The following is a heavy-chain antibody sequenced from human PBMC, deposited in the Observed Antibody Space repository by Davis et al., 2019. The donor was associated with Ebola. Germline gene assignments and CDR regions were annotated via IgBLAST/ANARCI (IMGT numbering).Heavy chain of an antibody. J-gene: IGHJ6*02. CDR3: ARRSFAYYYYGMDV. CDR2: IYYSGST. V-gene: IGHV4-30-4*01. Sequence: MPSETLSLTCTVSGGSISSGDYYWSWIRQPPGKGLEWIGYIYYSGSTYYNPSLKSRVTISIDTSKNQFSLKLSSVTAADTAVYYCARRSFAYYYYGMDVWGQGTTVTVSS. CDR1: GGSISSGDYY.